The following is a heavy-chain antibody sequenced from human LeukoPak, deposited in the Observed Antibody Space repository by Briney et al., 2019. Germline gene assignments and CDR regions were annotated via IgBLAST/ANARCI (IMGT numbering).Heavy chain of an antibody. V-gene: IGHV4-59*01. CDR3: ARESPSAPQYYDYYIDV. D-gene: IGHD6-6*01. CDR2: IYYSGST. J-gene: IGHJ6*03. Sequence: SETLSLTCTVSGGSISSYYWSWIRQPPGKGLEWIGYIYYSGSTDYNPSLRSRVTISVDTSKNQFSLWLNSVTAADTAVYYCARESPSAPQYYDYYIDVWGKGTTVTVSS. CDR1: GGSISSYY.